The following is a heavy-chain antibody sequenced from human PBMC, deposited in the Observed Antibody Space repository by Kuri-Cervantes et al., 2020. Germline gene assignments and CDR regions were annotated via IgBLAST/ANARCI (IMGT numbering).Heavy chain of an antibody. CDR1: GYSFTTYW. Sequence: GESLKISCQASGYSFTTYWIGWVRQMPGKGLEWMGIFHPGDSDTRYSPSFQGQVTISADKSISTAYLQWSRLKASDTAMYYCARYYDNSGSDYWGQGTLVTVSS. D-gene: IGHD3-22*01. J-gene: IGHJ4*02. V-gene: IGHV5-51*01. CDR2: FHPGDSDT. CDR3: ARYYDNSGSDY.